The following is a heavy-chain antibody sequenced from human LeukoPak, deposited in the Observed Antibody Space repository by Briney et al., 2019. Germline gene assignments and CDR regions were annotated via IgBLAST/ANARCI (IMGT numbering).Heavy chain of an antibody. J-gene: IGHJ5*02. CDR3: ARDQNTGYANNWFDP. CDR2: INPNNGGT. CDR1: GYSFTGYY. D-gene: IGHD5-12*01. Sequence: ASVNVSCKASGYSFTGYYIHWVRQAPGQGLEWMGWINPNNGGTNFAQKFQGRVTITRDTSISTAYMELSRLRSDDTAIYYCARDQNTGYANNWFDPWGQGTLVTVSS. V-gene: IGHV1-2*02.